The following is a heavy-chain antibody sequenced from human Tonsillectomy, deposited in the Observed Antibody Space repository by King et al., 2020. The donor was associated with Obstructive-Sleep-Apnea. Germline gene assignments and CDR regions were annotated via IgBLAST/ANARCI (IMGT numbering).Heavy chain of an antibody. J-gene: IGHJ4*02. Sequence: QLVQSGGGLVKPGGSLRLSCAASGFTFSNAWMSWVRQAPGKGLEWVGRIKSKTDGGTTDYAAPVKGRFTISRDDSKNTLYLQMNSLKTEDTAVYYCTTDLLEFGYCSSTSCYFDYWGQGTLVTVSS. CDR1: GFTFSNAW. D-gene: IGHD2-2*01. CDR2: IKSKTDGGTT. CDR3: TTDLLEFGYCSSTSCYFDY. V-gene: IGHV3-15*01.